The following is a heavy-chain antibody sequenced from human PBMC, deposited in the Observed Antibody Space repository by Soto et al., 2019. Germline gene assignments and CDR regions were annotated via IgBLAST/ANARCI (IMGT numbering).Heavy chain of an antibody. CDR3: ALKKRGIVAPLNDAFDI. J-gene: IGHJ3*02. CDR1: CYTFTSYG. V-gene: IGHV1-18*01. D-gene: IGHD5-12*01. CDR2: ISAYNGNT. Sequence: ASVKVSFQASCYTFTSYGISWVRQAPGQGLEWMGWISAYNGNTNYAQKLQGRVTMTTDTSTSTAYMELRSLRSDDTAVYYCALKKRGIVAPLNDAFDIWGQGTMVTVSS.